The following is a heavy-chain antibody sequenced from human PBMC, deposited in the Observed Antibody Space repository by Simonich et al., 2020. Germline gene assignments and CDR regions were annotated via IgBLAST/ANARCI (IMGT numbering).Heavy chain of an antibody. D-gene: IGHD4-17*01. CDR1: GFTFSSFE. V-gene: IGHV3-48*03. Sequence: EVQLVESGGGLVQPGGSLRLSCAASGFTFSSFEMNWVRQAPWKGLEGVSYIRSSGSTKYYADSVKGRFTISRDNAKNSLYLQMNSLRAEDTAVYYCARHYYGDYYFDYWGQGTLVTVSS. CDR3: ARHYYGDYYFDY. J-gene: IGHJ4*02. CDR2: IRSSGSTK.